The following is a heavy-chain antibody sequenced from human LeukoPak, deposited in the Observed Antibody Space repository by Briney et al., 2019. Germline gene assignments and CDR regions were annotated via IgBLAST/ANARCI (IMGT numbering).Heavy chain of an antibody. Sequence: GGSLRLSCAVSGITLSNYGMSWVRQAPGKGLEWVSGISGSGGNTYYADSVKGRFTISRDNSKNTLYLQMNSLRAEDTAVYFCAKRGVVIRVILVGFHKEAYYFDSWGQGALVTISS. D-gene: IGHD3-22*01. CDR2: ISGSGGNT. V-gene: IGHV3-23*01. J-gene: IGHJ4*02. CDR3: AKRGVVIRVILVGFHKEAYYFDS. CDR1: GITLSNYG.